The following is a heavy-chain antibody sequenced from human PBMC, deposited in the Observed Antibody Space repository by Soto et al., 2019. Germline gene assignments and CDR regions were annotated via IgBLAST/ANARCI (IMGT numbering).Heavy chain of an antibody. CDR2: IYPGDSDK. J-gene: IGHJ6*02. Sequence: GESLKISCKGSGYSFSSYWIGWVRQMTGKGLAWMGIIYPGDSDKRYSPSFQGQVTISVDKSISTAYLQWSSLKASDTALYYCARQGFGELSDGVDVWGQGTTVTVSS. CDR3: ARQGFGELSDGVDV. V-gene: IGHV5-51*01. CDR1: GYSFSSYW. D-gene: IGHD3-10*01.